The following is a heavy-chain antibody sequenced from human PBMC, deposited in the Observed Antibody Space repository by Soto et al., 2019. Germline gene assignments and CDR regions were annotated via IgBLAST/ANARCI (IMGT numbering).Heavy chain of an antibody. CDR1: GGSISSGGYY. Sequence: QVQLQESGPGLVKPSQTLSLTCTVSGGSISSGGYYWSWIRQHPGKGLEWIGYIYYSGSTCYNPSLKSRVTISVDTSKNQFSLKLSSVTAADTAVYYCARSPKSQPYYYDSKGDDAFDIWGQGTMVTVSS. J-gene: IGHJ3*02. CDR3: ARSPKSQPYYYDSKGDDAFDI. D-gene: IGHD3-22*01. CDR2: IYYSGST. V-gene: IGHV4-31*03.